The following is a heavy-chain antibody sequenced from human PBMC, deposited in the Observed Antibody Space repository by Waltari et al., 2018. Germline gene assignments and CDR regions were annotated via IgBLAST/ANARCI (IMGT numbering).Heavy chain of an antibody. Sequence: QVQLVQSGAEVKKPGASVKVSCKASGYTFTSYAMHWVRQAPGQRLEWMGWINAGNGNTKYSRKFQGRVTITRDTSAGTAYMELSSLRSEDTAVYYCARGDYGMDVWGQGTTVTVSS. CDR1: GYTFTSYA. J-gene: IGHJ6*02. CDR2: INAGNGNT. V-gene: IGHV1-3*01. CDR3: ARGDYGMDV.